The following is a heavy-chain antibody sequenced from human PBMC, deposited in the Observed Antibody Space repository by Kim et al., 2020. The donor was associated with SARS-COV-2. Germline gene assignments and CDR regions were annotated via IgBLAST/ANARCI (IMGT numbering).Heavy chain of an antibody. D-gene: IGHD6-13*01. Sequence: TYYADSGKGRFTISRDNSKNTLYLQMNSLRAEDTAVYYCAKESSRHFQHWGQGTLVTVSS. CDR2: T. J-gene: IGHJ1*01. V-gene: IGHV3-23*01. CDR3: AKESSRHFQH.